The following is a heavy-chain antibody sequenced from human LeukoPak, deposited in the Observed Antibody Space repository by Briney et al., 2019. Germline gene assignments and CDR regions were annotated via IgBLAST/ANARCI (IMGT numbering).Heavy chain of an antibody. Sequence: SETLSLTCTVSGGSISSSSYYWGWIRQPPGKGLEWIGEINHSGSTNYNPSLKSRVTISVDTSKNQFSLKLSSVTAADTAVYYCARGRSWYGGYYYYYGMDVWGQGTTVTVSS. D-gene: IGHD6-13*01. V-gene: IGHV4-39*07. J-gene: IGHJ6*02. CDR1: GGSISSSSYY. CDR3: ARGRSWYGGYYYYYGMDV. CDR2: INHSGST.